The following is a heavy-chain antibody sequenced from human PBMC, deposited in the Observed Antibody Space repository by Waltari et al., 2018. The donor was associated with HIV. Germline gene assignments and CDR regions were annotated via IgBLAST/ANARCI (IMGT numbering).Heavy chain of an antibody. CDR2: LHSDGTT. D-gene: IGHD2-15*01. CDR3: AKEILELPNHYYGLDV. V-gene: IGHV3-53*01. J-gene: IGHJ6*02. Sequence: ELQLAESGGDMVQPGGSLRLSCVASGVTVNNNYMNWVRQAPGKGLEWVEILHSDGTTSYAESVRGRFTISRDTPKNTLYLHMTTRGVEDTAVYFCAKEILELPNHYYGLDVWGQGTTVIVSS. CDR1: GVTVNNNY.